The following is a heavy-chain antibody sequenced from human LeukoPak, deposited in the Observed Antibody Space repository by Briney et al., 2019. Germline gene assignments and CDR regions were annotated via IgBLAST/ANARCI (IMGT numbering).Heavy chain of an antibody. Sequence: PSETLSLTCTVSGGSVSSGSYYWSWIRQPPGKGLEWIGYIYYSGSTNYNPSLKSRVTISVGTSKNQFSLKLSSVTAADTAVYYCARAAANSGSYWPTYYYYGMDVWGQGTTVTVSS. J-gene: IGHJ6*02. D-gene: IGHD1-26*01. V-gene: IGHV4-61*01. CDR1: GGSVSSGSYY. CDR2: IYYSGST. CDR3: ARAAANSGSYWPTYYYYGMDV.